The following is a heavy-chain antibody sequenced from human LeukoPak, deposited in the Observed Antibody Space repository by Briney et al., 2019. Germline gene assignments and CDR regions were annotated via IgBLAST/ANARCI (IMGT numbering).Heavy chain of an antibody. J-gene: IGHJ3*02. CDR1: GFTFSSYW. CDR2: IKQDGSEK. V-gene: IGHV3-7*01. D-gene: IGHD3-3*01. CDR3: ARDPSSIGIFGVAPGYAFDI. Sequence: PGGSLRLSCAASGFTFSSYWMSWVRQAPGKGLEWVANIKQDGSEKYYVDSVKGRFTISRDNAKNSLYLQMNSLRAEDTAVYYCARDPSSIGIFGVAPGYAFDIWGQGTMVTVSS.